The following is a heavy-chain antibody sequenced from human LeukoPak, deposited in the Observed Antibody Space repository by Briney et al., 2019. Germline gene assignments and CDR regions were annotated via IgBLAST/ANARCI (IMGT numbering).Heavy chain of an antibody. J-gene: IGHJ5*02. CDR3: AADQRHYDFWSGYANGNWFDP. V-gene: IGHV3-23*01. CDR2: ISGSGGST. CDR1: GFTFSNYA. D-gene: IGHD3-3*01. Sequence: GGSLRLSCAASGFTFSNYAMTWVRQTPGKGLEWVSIISGSGGSTYYVNSVKGRFTISRDNSKNTLYLQMNSLRSEDTAVYYCAADQRHYDFWSGYANGNWFDPWGQGTLVTVSS.